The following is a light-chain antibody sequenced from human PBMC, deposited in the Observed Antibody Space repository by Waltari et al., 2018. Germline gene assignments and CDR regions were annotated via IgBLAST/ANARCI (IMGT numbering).Light chain of an antibody. V-gene: IGKV3-15*01. J-gene: IGKJ2*02. Sequence: EIVMTQSPAALSVSPGERATLSCRASQSISDNLAWYQHKTGQPPRLLIPRASTRAIGVPARFSGSGSGTEFTLTISSLQSEDSAIYFCQQYNTWPPSTFGQGTKLEIK. CDR2: RAS. CDR1: QSISDN. CDR3: QQYNTWPPST.